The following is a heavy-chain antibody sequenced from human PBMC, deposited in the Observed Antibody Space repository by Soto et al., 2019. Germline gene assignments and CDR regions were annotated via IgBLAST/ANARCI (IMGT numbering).Heavy chain of an antibody. CDR3: VKDSGHRYWHYYYYGMDV. V-gene: IGHV3-30*14. Sequence: PGGSLRLSCAASGFTFSSYAMHWVRQAPGKGLEWVAVISYDGSNKYYADSVKGRFTISRDNSKNTLYLQMSSLRAEDTAVYYCVKDSGHRYWHYYYYGMDVWGQGTTVTVSS. J-gene: IGHJ6*02. D-gene: IGHD2-8*02. CDR2: ISYDGSNK. CDR1: GFTFSSYA.